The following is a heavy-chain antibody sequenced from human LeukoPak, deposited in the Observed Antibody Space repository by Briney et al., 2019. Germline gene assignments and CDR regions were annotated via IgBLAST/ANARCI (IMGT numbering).Heavy chain of an antibody. D-gene: IGHD6-19*01. CDR3: AREDSSGNWFDA. V-gene: IGHV3-7*01. CDR1: GFLFSSYW. Sequence: PGGSLRLSCAASGFLFSSYWMSWVRQAPGEGLEWVANIKQDGSEKYCLDSVKGRFTISRDNAKNSLYLQMNSLRAEDTAVYYCAREDSSGNWFDAWGQGTRVTVSS. J-gene: IGHJ5*02. CDR2: IKQDGSEK.